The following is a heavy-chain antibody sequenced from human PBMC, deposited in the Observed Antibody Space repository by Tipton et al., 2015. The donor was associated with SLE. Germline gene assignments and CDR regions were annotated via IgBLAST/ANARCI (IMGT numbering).Heavy chain of an antibody. CDR3: AREAKYSGSYYNWFDT. CDR1: GGSINSYY. D-gene: IGHD1-26*01. J-gene: IGHJ5*02. V-gene: IGHV4-4*07. CDR2: IYSSGST. Sequence: LRLSCTVSGGSINSYYWSWIRQPAGKGLEWIGRIYSSGSTNENLSLKSRVFISKDTSKNQFSLKLSSVTAADTAVYYCAREAKYSGSYYNWFDTWGQGTLVTVSP.